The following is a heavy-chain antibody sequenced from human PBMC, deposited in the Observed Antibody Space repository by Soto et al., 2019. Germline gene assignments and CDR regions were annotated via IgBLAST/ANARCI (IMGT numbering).Heavy chain of an antibody. CDR1: GGSLSGATYS. Sequence: PSETMSLTCGVSGGSLSGATYSWNWLRQPPGKGLEWIGYIFPSGTTYYNPSLKSRVTISIDVSKNQFSLSLRSLTAADTAVYYCARSREFDYWSQGTLVTVSS. CDR2: IFPSGTT. CDR3: ARSREFDY. J-gene: IGHJ4*02. V-gene: IGHV4-30-2*01.